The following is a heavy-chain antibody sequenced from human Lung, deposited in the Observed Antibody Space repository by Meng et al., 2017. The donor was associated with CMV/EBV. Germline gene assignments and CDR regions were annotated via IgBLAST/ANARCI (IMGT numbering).Heavy chain of an antibody. Sequence: SGGTFTTYTISWVRQAPGQRFEWMGGITPVFGTTKYAQRFQDRVTLVTDKSTNTVYMEVNDLRSEDTAIYYCARHLCADNTCYTPLDNWGQGTLVTVSS. CDR3: ARHLCADNTCYTPLDN. J-gene: IGHJ4*02. CDR2: ITPVFGTT. D-gene: IGHD1-14*01. CDR1: GGTFTTYT. V-gene: IGHV1-69*05.